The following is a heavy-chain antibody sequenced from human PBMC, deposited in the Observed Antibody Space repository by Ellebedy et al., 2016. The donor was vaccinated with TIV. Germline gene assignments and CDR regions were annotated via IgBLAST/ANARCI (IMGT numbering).Heavy chain of an antibody. CDR1: GYTFTSYD. CDR3: ARDLDSSGWYYYYYGMDV. D-gene: IGHD6-19*01. J-gene: IGHJ6*02. Sequence: ASVKVSXXVSGYTFTSYDINWVRQATGQGLEWMGWMNPNSGNTGYAQKFQGRVTMTRNTSISTAYMELSSLRSEDTAVYYCARDLDSSGWYYYYYGMDVWGQGTTVTVSS. CDR2: MNPNSGNT. V-gene: IGHV1-8*01.